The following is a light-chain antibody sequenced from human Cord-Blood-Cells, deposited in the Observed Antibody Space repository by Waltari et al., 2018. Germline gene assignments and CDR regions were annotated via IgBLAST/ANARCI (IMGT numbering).Light chain of an antibody. CDR3: QQSYSTPPT. Sequence: DIQMTQSPSSLSASVADRVTITCRASQSISSYVNWYQQKPGKAPKLLIYAASSLQSGVPSRFSGSGSGTDVTLTISSLQPEDFATYYCQQSYSTPPTFGQGTKVEIK. J-gene: IGKJ1*01. V-gene: IGKV1-39*01. CDR1: QSISSY. CDR2: AAS.